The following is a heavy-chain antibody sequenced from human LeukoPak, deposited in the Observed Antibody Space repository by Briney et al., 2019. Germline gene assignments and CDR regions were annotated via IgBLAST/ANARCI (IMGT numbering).Heavy chain of an antibody. D-gene: IGHD3-3*01. Sequence: GGSLRLSCAASGFTFSSNWMHWVRQAPGKGLEWVSAISGSGGSTYYADSVKGRFTISRDNSKNTLYLQMNSLRAEDTAVYYCAKDSPSWRASYYYGMDVWGQGTTVTVSS. CDR1: GFTFSSNW. CDR2: ISGSGGST. CDR3: AKDSPSWRASYYYGMDV. V-gene: IGHV3-23*01. J-gene: IGHJ6*02.